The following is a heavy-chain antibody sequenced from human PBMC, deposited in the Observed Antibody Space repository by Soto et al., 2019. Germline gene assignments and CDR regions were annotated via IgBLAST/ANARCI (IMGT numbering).Heavy chain of an antibody. D-gene: IGHD6-19*01. CDR1: GYTFTSYD. Sequence: ASVKVSCKASGYTFTSYDINWVRQATGQGLEWMGWMNPNSGNTGYAQKFQGRVTMTRNTSISTACMELSSLRSEDTAVYYCARGMGSGWYGYYYYMDVWGKGTTVTVSS. CDR3: ARGMGSGWYGYYYYMDV. V-gene: IGHV1-8*01. J-gene: IGHJ6*03. CDR2: MNPNSGNT.